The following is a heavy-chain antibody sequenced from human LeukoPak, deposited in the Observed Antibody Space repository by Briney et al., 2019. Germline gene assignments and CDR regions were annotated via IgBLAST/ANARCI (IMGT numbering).Heavy chain of an antibody. J-gene: IGHJ6*02. CDR3: ARDPLWFGGGRPIYYYYGMDV. V-gene: IGHV4-4*07. CDR2: IYTSGST. D-gene: IGHD3-10*01. CDR1: GGSISSYY. Sequence: SETLSLTCTVSGGSISSYYWSWIRQPAGKGLEWIGRIYTSGSTNYNPSLKSRVTMSVDTSKNQFSLKLSSVTAADTAVYYCARDPLWFGGGRPIYYYYGMDVWGQGTTVTVSS.